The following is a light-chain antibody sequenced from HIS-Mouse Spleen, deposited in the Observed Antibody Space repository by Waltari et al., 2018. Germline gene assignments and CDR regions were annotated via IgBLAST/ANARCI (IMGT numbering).Light chain of an antibody. CDR1: QSVLYSSNNKNY. Sequence: DIVMTQSPDSLAVSLGERATINCKSSQSVLYSSNNKNYLAWYQQKPGQPPKLLIYWASTRESGVPDRFSGSGSGTDFTLTISSLQAEDVAVYYCQQYYSTRFTIGPGTKVDIK. CDR2: WAS. J-gene: IGKJ3*01. V-gene: IGKV4-1*01. CDR3: QQYYSTRFT.